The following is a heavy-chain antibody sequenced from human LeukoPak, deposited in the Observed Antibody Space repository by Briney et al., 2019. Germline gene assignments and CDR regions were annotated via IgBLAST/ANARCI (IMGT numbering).Heavy chain of an antibody. J-gene: IGHJ4*02. D-gene: IGHD4-17*01. CDR1: GFTFSSYG. CDR3: AKEGYGDYSYDY. V-gene: IGHV3-30*18. CDR2: ISYDGGNK. Sequence: PGRSLRLSCAGSGFTFSSYGMHWVRQAPGKGLEWVAVISYDGGNKYYADSVKGRFTISRDNSKNTLYLQMDSLRAEDTAVYFGAKEGYGDYSYDYWGQGTLVTVSS.